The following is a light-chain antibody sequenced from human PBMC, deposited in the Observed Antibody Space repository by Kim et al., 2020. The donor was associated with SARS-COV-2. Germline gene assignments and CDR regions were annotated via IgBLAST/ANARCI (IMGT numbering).Light chain of an antibody. CDR1: SLRSYY. Sequence: SSELTQDPAVSVALGQTVRITCQGDSLRSYYASWYQQKPGQAPVLVIYGKNNRPSGIPDRFSGSSSGNTASLTITGAQAEDEADYYCNSRDSSGNRLVFGGGTKVTVL. CDR2: GKN. CDR3: NSRDSSGNRLV. J-gene: IGLJ2*01. V-gene: IGLV3-19*01.